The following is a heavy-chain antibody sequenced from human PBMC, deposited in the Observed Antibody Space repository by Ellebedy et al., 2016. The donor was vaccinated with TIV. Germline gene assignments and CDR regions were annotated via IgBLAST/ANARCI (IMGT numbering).Heavy chain of an antibody. CDR1: GGSISSSSYY. CDR3: ARDRRLGRYFDL. Sequence: MPSETLSLTCTVSGGSISSSSYYWGWIRQPPGKGLEWIGYIYYSGSTNYNPSLKSRVTISVDTSKNQFSLKLSSVTAADTAVYYCARDRRLGRYFDLWGRGTLVTVSS. CDR2: IYYSGST. D-gene: IGHD6-19*01. V-gene: IGHV4-61*01. J-gene: IGHJ2*01.